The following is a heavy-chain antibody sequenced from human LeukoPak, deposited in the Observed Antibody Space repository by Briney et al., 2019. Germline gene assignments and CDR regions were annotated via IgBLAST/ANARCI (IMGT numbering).Heavy chain of an antibody. Sequence: GGSLRLSCAASGFTFSSYEMNWVRQAPGKGLEWVSAISGSGGSTYYADSVKGRFTISRDNSKNTLYLQMNSLRAEDTAVYYCAKALGEPRSFWGQGTLVTVSS. CDR3: AKALGEPRSF. D-gene: IGHD3-16*01. V-gene: IGHV3-23*01. J-gene: IGHJ4*02. CDR2: ISGSGGST. CDR1: GFTFSSYE.